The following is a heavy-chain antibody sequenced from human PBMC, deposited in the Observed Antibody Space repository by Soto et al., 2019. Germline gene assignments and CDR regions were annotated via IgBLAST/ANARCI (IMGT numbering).Heavy chain of an antibody. CDR2: TNPNSGGT. J-gene: IGHJ4*02. Sequence: ASVKVSCKASGYTFTGYYMHWVRQAPGQGLEWMGWTNPNSGGTNYAQKFQGRVTMTRDTSISTAYMELSRLRSDDTAVYYCARDWVVVVVAAKGYYFDYWGQGTLVTVSS. D-gene: IGHD2-15*01. V-gene: IGHV1-2*02. CDR1: GYTFTGYY. CDR3: ARDWVVVVVAAKGYYFDY.